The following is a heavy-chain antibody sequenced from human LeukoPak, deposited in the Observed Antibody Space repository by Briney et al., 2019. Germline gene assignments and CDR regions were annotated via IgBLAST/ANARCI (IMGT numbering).Heavy chain of an antibody. V-gene: IGHV1-69*05. J-gene: IGHJ4*02. CDR2: IIPIFGTA. CDR3: ARGGNWNYEIDY. D-gene: IGHD1-7*01. CDR1: GGTFSSYA. Sequence: SVKVSCKAAGGTFSSYAISWVRQPPGQGLEWMGGIIPIFGTANYAQKSQGRVTITTDESTSTAYMELSSLRSEDTAVYYCARGGNWNYEIDYWGQGTLVTVSS.